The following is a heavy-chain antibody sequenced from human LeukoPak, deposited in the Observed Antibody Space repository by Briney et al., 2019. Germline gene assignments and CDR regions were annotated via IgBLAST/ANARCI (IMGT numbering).Heavy chain of an antibody. CDR1: GYTFTSYG. V-gene: IGHV1-69*13. CDR2: IIPIFGTA. Sequence: GASVKVSCKASGYTFTSYGISWVRQAPGQGLEWMGGIIPIFGTANYAQKFQGRVTITADESTSTAYMELSSLRSEDTAVYYCATPTYDSSGYYYEYYYYYGMDVWGQGTTVTVSS. J-gene: IGHJ6*02. D-gene: IGHD3-22*01. CDR3: ATPTYDSSGYYYEYYYYYGMDV.